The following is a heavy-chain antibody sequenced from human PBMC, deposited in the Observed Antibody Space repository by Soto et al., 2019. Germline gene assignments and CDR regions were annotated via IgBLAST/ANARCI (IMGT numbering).Heavy chain of an antibody. D-gene: IGHD2-15*01. Sequence: SVKVSCKASGGTFSSYAISWVRQAPGQGLEWMGGIIPIFGTANYAQKFQGRVTMTADASTSTVYMELSSLRSEDTAVYYCARGGVVVAATDYYGMDVWGQGTTVTVSS. CDR3: ARGGVVVAATDYYGMDV. CDR1: GGTFSSYA. J-gene: IGHJ6*02. CDR2: IIPIFGTA. V-gene: IGHV1-69*13.